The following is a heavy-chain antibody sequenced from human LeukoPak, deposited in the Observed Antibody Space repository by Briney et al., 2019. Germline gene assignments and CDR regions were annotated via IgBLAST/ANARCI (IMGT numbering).Heavy chain of an antibody. J-gene: IGHJ6*02. CDR1: GFTFSSYG. D-gene: IGHD2-21*02. Sequence: GGSLRLSCAASGFTFSSYGMHWVRQAPGKGLEWVAVISYDGSNKYYADSVKGRFTISRDNSKNTLYLQMNSLRAEDTAVYYCAKYCGGDCFSSHYYQYGMDVWGQGTTVTVSS. CDR3: AKYCGGDCFSSHYYQYGMDV. CDR2: ISYDGSNK. V-gene: IGHV3-30*18.